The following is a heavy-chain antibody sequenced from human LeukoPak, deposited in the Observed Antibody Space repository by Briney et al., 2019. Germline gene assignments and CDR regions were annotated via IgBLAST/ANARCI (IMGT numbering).Heavy chain of an antibody. V-gene: IGHV4-34*01. Sequence: SETLSLTCAVYGGSFSGYYWSWIRQPPGKGLEWIGEINHSGSTNYNPSLESRVTISVDTSKNQFSLKLSSVTAADTAVYYCARGPKAIVQDSSGWYLNYWGQGTLVTVSS. CDR3: ARGPKAIVQDSSGWYLNY. CDR1: GGSFSGYY. D-gene: IGHD6-19*01. CDR2: INHSGST. J-gene: IGHJ4*02.